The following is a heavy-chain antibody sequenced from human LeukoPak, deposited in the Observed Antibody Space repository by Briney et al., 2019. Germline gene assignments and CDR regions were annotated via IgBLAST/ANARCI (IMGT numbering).Heavy chain of an antibody. CDR1: GGSFSGYY. CDR2: INHSGST. Sequence: SETLSLTCAVYGGSFSGYYWSWIRQPPGKGLKWIGEINHSGSTNYNPSLKSRVTISVDTSKNQFSLKLSSVTAADTVVYYCARRARRRIVATIGDYVDYQDIFDYWGQGTLVTVSS. V-gene: IGHV4-34*01. CDR3: ARRARRRIVATIGDYVDYQDIFDY. D-gene: IGHD5-12*01. J-gene: IGHJ4*02.